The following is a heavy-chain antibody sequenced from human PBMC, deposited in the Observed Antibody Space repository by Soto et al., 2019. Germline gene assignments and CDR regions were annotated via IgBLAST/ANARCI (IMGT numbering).Heavy chain of an antibody. V-gene: IGHV1-69*01. CDR3: ARPYEGGYSSNHHYYYALDV. CDR2: IVPIFGTR. D-gene: IGHD3-22*01. Sequence: QVQLVQSGAEVKKPGSSVKVSCKISGGTFSRYSISWVRQAPGQGLEWKGGIVPIFGTRNYAQKFQDRVTITPDESATTAHMELSKLRSEDTAVYYCARPYEGGYSSNHHYYYALDVWGQGTAVTVSS. J-gene: IGHJ6*02. CDR1: GGTFSRYS.